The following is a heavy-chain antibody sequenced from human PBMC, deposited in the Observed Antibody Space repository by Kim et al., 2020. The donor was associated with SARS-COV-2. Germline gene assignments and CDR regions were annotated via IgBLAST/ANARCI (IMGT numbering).Heavy chain of an antibody. D-gene: IGHD2-2*01. V-gene: IGHV4-34*01. CDR3: ARVRGVTVVLGYYYYGMDV. CDR1: GGSFSGYY. Sequence: SETLSLTCAVYGGSFSGYYWSWIRQPPGKGLEWLGEINHSGRTNYNPSPTSRVTISVDTSKNQFSLKLSSVTAADTAVYYCARVRGVTVVLGYYYYGMDVWGQGTTVTVSS. J-gene: IGHJ6*02. CDR2: INHSGRT.